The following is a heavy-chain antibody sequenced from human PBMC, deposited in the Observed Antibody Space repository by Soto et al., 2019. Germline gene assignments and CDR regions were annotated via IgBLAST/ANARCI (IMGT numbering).Heavy chain of an antibody. CDR3: ARDPPGFHSAFDF. CDR2: TYYRSRWYS. CDR1: GDSVSSNGAA. Sequence: PSQTLSLTCAISGDSVSSNGAAWNWIRQSPSIGLEWLGRTYYRSRWYSDYAPSVKSRITVNPDTSQNQFSLQLNSVTPEDTAIYCCARDPPGFHSAFDFWGQGTLVTVSS. D-gene: IGHD4-4*01. J-gene: IGHJ4*02. V-gene: IGHV6-1*01.